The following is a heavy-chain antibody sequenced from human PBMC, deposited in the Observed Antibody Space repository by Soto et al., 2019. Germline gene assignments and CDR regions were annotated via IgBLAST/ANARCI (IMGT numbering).Heavy chain of an antibody. J-gene: IGHJ4*02. V-gene: IGHV4-59*01. D-gene: IGHD3-3*01. CDR1: GGSISSYY. Sequence: QVQLQESGPGLVKPSETLSLTCTVSGGSISSYYWSWIRQPPGKGLEWIWYIYYSGSTNYNPSLKSRVTISVDTSKNQFSLKLSSVTAADTAVYYCARAYYDFWSGYYTGYYFDYWGQGTLVTVSS. CDR2: IYYSGST. CDR3: ARAYYDFWSGYYTGYYFDY.